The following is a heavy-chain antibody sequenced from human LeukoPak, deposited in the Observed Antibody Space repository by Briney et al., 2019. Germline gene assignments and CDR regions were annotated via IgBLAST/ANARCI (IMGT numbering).Heavy chain of an antibody. V-gene: IGHV4-34*01. CDR2: INHSGST. D-gene: IGHD4-23*01. CDR3: ARAVAALVDY. Sequence: SETLSLTCAVYGGSFSGYYWSWVRQPPGKGLEWIGEINHSGSTNYNPSLKSRVTISVDTSKNQFSLKLSSVTAADTAVYYCARAVAALVDYWGQGTLVTVSS. CDR1: GGSFSGYY. J-gene: IGHJ4*02.